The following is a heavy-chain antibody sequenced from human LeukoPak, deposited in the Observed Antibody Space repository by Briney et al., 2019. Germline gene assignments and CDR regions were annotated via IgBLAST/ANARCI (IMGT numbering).Heavy chain of an antibody. D-gene: IGHD3-22*01. CDR1: GYTFTSYD. J-gene: IGHJ4*02. Sequence: GASVKVSCKASGYTFTSYDINWVRQATGQGLEWMGWMNPNSGNTGYAQKFQGRVTMTRNASISTAYMELSSLRSEDTAVYYCAKYYYYDSSAITDWGQGTLVTVSS. CDR3: AKYYYYDSSAITD. V-gene: IGHV1-8*01. CDR2: MNPNSGNT.